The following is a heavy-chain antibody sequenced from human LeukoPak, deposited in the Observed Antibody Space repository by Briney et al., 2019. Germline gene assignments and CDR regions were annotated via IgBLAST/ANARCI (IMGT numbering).Heavy chain of an antibody. J-gene: IGHJ3*02. CDR2: ISTSSSYI. D-gene: IGHD5-18*01. Sequence: KPGGSLRLSCTASGFTFSHYSMDWVRQAPGKGLEWVSSISTSSSYIYYADSLKGRFTISRDNARNSLYLQMNSLRAEDTAVYYCARGVDTAMILWSAFDIWGQGTMVTVSS. V-gene: IGHV3-21*01. CDR3: ARGVDTAMILWSAFDI. CDR1: GFTFSHYS.